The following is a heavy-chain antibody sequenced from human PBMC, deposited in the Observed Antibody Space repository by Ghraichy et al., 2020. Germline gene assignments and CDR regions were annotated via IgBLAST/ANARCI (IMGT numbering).Heavy chain of an antibody. D-gene: IGHD2-2*01. CDR1: GGSISSSSYY. CDR3: ARHEMIVVVPAAMWVLGKQQRHTTNFDY. Sequence: SETLSLTCTVSGGSISSSSYYWGWIRQPPGKGLEWIGSIYYSGSTYYNPSLKSRVTISVDTSKNQFSLKLSSVTAADTAVYYCARHEMIVVVPAAMWVLGKQQRHTTNFDYWGQGTLVTVSS. V-gene: IGHV4-39*01. J-gene: IGHJ4*02. CDR2: IYYSGST.